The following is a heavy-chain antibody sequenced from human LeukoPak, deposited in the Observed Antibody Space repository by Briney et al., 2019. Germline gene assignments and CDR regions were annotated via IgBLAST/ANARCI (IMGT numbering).Heavy chain of an antibody. Sequence: PGGSLRLSCAASGFTFSTYGMSWVRQAPGTGLEWVSTISSGGGSTFYADSVKGRFTISRDSSKNTLYLQMNSLRAEDTAVYYCARKSGGYYLEMYYFEYWGQGTLVTVSS. CDR3: ARKSGGYYLEMYYFEY. CDR2: ISSGGGST. J-gene: IGHJ4*02. V-gene: IGHV3-23*01. D-gene: IGHD3-22*01. CDR1: GFTFSTYG.